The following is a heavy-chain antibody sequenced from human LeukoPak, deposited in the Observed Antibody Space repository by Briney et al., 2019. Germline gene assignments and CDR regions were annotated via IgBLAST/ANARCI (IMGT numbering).Heavy chain of an antibody. V-gene: IGHV1-18*01. CDR1: GYTFTSYG. CDR3: ATVDRIAAASIFDY. D-gene: IGHD6-13*01. Sequence: ASVEVSCKASGYTFTSYGISWVGQAPGQGLEWMGWISAYNGKTNYAKKLQGRVTMTTDTSTRTAYMEVRSLRSDDTGVYYCATVDRIAAASIFDYWGQGTLVTVSS. CDR2: ISAYNGKT. J-gene: IGHJ4*02.